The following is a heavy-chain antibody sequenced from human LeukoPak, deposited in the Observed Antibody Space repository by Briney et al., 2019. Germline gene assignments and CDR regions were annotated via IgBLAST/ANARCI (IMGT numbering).Heavy chain of an antibody. CDR3: ARDHPGDCSSTSCYYYYGMDV. D-gene: IGHD2-2*01. Sequence: SETLSLTCTVSGGSISSSSYYWGWIRQPPGKGLEWIGYIYYSGSTYYNPSLKSRVTISVDTSKNQFSLKLSSVTAADTAVYYCARDHPGDCSSTSCYYYYGMDVWGQGTTVTVSS. CDR1: GGSISSSSYY. J-gene: IGHJ6*02. V-gene: IGHV4-30-4*08. CDR2: IYYSGST.